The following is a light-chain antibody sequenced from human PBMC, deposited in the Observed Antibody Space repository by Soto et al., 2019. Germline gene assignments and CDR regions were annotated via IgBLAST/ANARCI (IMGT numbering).Light chain of an antibody. CDR2: DVT. J-gene: IGLJ2*01. Sequence: QSALTQPASVSGSPGQSITISCTGTNKDIAVYNYVSWYQQPPGKAPKLILFDVTNRPSGVSSRFSGSKSGNVASLTISGLQAEDEADYFCSSFTSIATLIFGGGTKLTVL. CDR3: SSFTSIATLI. CDR1: NKDIAVYNY. V-gene: IGLV2-14*01.